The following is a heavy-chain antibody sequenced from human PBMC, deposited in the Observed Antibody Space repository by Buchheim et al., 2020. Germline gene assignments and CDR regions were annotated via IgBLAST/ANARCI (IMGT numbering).Heavy chain of an antibody. Sequence: QLQLQESGPGLVKPSETLSLTCSVSGDSIISRSHYWGWIRQPPGKGLEWVGSILYNGNTYYSPSLKSRVTVFADTSKNQLSLKLSSVTAADTAVYYCATQRRDGYNFWDYWGQGTL. J-gene: IGHJ4*02. CDR2: ILYNGNT. CDR1: GDSIISRSHY. V-gene: IGHV4-39*01. CDR3: ATQRRDGYNFWDY. D-gene: IGHD5-24*01.